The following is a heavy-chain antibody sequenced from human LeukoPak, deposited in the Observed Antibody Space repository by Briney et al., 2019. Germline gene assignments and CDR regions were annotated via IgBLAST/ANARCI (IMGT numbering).Heavy chain of an antibody. V-gene: IGHV3-20*04. CDR2: IHWNGDST. Sequence: GGSLRLSCAASGFTFDDYGMSWVRQAPGKGLEWVSTIHWNGDSTGYADSVKGRFTISRDNSKNTLYLQMNSLRAEDTAVYYCAKDGSRSPIDYWGQGTLVTVSS. D-gene: IGHD2-15*01. CDR1: GFTFDDYG. J-gene: IGHJ4*02. CDR3: AKDGSRSPIDY.